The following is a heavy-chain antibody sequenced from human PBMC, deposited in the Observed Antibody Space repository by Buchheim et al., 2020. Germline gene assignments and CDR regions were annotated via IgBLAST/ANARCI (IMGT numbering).Heavy chain of an antibody. CDR3: AKEGGYCSSTSCYRTYYMDV. D-gene: IGHD2-2*01. CDR1: GFTFSSYA. CDR2: ISGSGGST. V-gene: IGHV3-23*01. Sequence: EVQLLESGGGLVQPGESLRLSCAASGFTFSSYAMSWVRQAPGKGLEWVSAISGSGGSTYYADSVKGRFTISSDNSKNTLYLQMNSLRAEDTAVYYCAKEGGYCSSTSCYRTYYMDVWGKGTT. J-gene: IGHJ6*03.